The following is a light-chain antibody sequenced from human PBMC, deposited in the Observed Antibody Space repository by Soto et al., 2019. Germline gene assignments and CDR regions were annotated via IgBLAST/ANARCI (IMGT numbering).Light chain of an antibody. V-gene: IGKV3-15*01. J-gene: IGKJ5*01. CDR2: GAS. CDR3: QQYGTSPIT. CDR1: QPIRNN. Sequence: EIVMTQSPATLSVSPGDRATLSCRASQPIRNNLAWFQLRPGQAPRLVIFGASNRATGFAARFSGSGSGRDFTLTISRLEPADFAVYYCQQYGTSPITFGQGTRLEIK.